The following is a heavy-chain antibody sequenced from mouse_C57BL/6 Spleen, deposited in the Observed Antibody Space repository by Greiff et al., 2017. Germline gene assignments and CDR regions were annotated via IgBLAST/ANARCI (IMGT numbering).Heavy chain of an antibody. CDR1: GFTFSSYA. CDR3: ARESYYGSDWFAY. D-gene: IGHD2-2*01. J-gene: IGHJ3*01. Sequence: EVMLVESGGGLVKPGGSLKLSCAASGFTFSSYAMSWVRQTPEKRLEWVATISDGGSYTYYTDNVKGRFTISRDNAKNNLYLQMSHLKSEDTAIYYCARESYYGSDWFAYWGQGTLVTVSA. CDR2: ISDGGSYT. V-gene: IGHV5-4*01.